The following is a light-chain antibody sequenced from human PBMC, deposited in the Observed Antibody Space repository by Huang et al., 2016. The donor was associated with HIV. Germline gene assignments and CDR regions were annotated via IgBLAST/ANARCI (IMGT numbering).Light chain of an antibody. J-gene: IGKJ1*01. V-gene: IGKV3-20*01. CDR1: QGVTSNQ. CDR2: GAT. CDR3: QQYGISPWT. Sequence: EVVLTQSPGPLSLSPGERATLPCRASQGVTSNQLAWYQQKPGQAPRLVIYGATARATGSPDRFIGSGSGTGFTLTISRLEPEDSAVYYCQQYGISPWTFGQGTKVEIK.